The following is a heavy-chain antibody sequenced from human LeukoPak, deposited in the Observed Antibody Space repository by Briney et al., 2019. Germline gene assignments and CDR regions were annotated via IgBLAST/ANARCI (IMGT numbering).Heavy chain of an antibody. CDR3: ARDNGDGGFDY. D-gene: IGHD4-17*01. CDR1: GGSFSGYY. V-gene: IGHV4-34*01. J-gene: IGHJ4*02. Sequence: SETLSLTCAVYGGSFSGYYWSWIRQPPGKGLEWIGEINHSGSTNYNPSLKSRVTISVDTSKNQFSLKLSSVTAADTAVYYCARDNGDGGFDYWGQGTLVTVSS. CDR2: INHSGST.